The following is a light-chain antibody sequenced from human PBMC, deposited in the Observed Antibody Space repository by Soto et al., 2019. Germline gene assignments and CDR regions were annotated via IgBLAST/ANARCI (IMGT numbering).Light chain of an antibody. Sequence: DTVLTQSPGTLSLSPGERATLSCRASQSVVTYLAWYQQKPGQAPRLLIYGASSRATGIPDRFSGSGSGTDFTLTISRLEPEDFAVYYCQQYGSSSWTFGQGTKVDI. CDR3: QQYGSSSWT. V-gene: IGKV3-20*01. J-gene: IGKJ1*01. CDR2: GAS. CDR1: QSVVTY.